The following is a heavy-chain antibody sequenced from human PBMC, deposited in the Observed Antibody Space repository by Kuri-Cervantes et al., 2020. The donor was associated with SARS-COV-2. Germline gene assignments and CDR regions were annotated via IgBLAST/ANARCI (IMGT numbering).Heavy chain of an antibody. CDR3: GREDWFDP. CDR2: IKQDGSEK. Sequence: GESLKISCAASGFTFSNAWMSWVRQAPGKGLEWVANIKQDGSEKYYVDSVKGRFTISRDNAKNSLYLQMNSLRAEDTAVYYCGREDWFDPWGQGTLVTVSS. D-gene: IGHD1-26*01. V-gene: IGHV3-7*03. CDR1: GFTFSNAW. J-gene: IGHJ5*02.